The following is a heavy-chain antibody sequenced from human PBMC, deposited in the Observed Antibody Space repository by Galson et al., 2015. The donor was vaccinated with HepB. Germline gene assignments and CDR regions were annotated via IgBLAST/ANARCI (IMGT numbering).Heavy chain of an antibody. D-gene: IGHD6-13*01. CDR1: GYTFTSYY. CDR2: IKPNGGTT. CDR3: AREIPSGYYFDY. Sequence: SVKVSCKASGYTFTSYYMHWVRQAPGQGLEWMGIIKPNGGTTSYTQRFQGRVTMTRDTSTSTVYMEPSSLRSEDTAIYYCAREIPSGYYFDYWGQGTLVTVSS. V-gene: IGHV1-46*01. J-gene: IGHJ4*02.